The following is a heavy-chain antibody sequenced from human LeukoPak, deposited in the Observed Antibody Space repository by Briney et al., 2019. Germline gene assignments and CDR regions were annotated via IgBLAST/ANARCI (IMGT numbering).Heavy chain of an antibody. CDR1: GYTFTGYY. CDR3: ARSSAPYYFDY. CDR2: INPNSGGT. J-gene: IGHJ4*02. V-gene: IGHV1-2*02. Sequence: ASVKVSCKASGYTFTGYYMHWVRQAPGQGLEWMGWINPNSGGTNYAQKFQGRVTMTRDTSITTAYMGLSRLRSDDTAVYYCARSSAPYYFDYWGQGTLVTVSS.